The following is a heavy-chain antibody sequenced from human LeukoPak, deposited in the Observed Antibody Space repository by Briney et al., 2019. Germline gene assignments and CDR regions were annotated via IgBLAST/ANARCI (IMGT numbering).Heavy chain of an antibody. D-gene: IGHD3-10*01. Sequence: GASVKVSCKASGYSFTSHYMHWVRQAPGQGLEWMGLINPRGTSTIYAEKFQGRIIMTRDTSTSTVYMELSSLRSEDTAVYYCARENMGYGSGSNYWGQGTLVTVSS. J-gene: IGHJ4*02. V-gene: IGHV1-46*01. CDR2: INPRGTST. CDR1: GYSFTSHY. CDR3: ARENMGYGSGSNY.